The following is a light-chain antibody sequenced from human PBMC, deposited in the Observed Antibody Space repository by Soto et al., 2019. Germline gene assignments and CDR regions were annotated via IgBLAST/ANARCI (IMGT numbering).Light chain of an antibody. CDR3: GSYAGSQILM. J-gene: IGLJ3*02. Sequence: QSALTQPRSVSGSPGQSGTISCTGTSSDVGGYNYVSWYQQHPGKVPKVIIFDVNKRPSGVPDRFSGYKSGNTASLTISGLQAEDEAEYHCGSYAGSQILMFGGGTEVTVL. CDR2: DVN. CDR1: SSDVGGYNY. V-gene: IGLV2-11*01.